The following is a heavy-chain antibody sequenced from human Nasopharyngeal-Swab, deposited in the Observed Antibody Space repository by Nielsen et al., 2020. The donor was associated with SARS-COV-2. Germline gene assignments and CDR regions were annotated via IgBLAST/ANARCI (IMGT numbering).Heavy chain of an antibody. CDR2: INTNTGNP. D-gene: IGHD4-17*01. Sequence: ASVKVSCKASGYTFTRYAMNWVRQAPGQGLEWMGWINTNTGNPTYAQGFTGRFVFSLDTSVSTAYLQISSLKAEDTAVYYCARDKTPTTVTTGCYGMDVWGQGTTVTVSS. CDR3: ARDKTPTTVTTGCYGMDV. J-gene: IGHJ6*02. V-gene: IGHV7-4-1*02. CDR1: GYTFTRYA.